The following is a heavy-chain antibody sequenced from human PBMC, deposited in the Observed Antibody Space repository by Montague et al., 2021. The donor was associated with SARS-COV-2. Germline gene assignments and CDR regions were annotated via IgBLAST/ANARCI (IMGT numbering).Heavy chain of an antibody. CDR2: ISYGGIA. V-gene: IGHV4-4*02. CDR1: GVSITSTNW. J-gene: IGHJ4*02. Sequence: SETLSLTCAVSGVSITSTNWWSLVRQPPGKGLEWIGEISYGGIATYNHPLESRATISMDRSRNLFSLKLSSVTAADTAIYYCAGKVLTVPADYWGQGTLVTVS. D-gene: IGHD4-11*01. CDR3: AGKVLTVPADY.